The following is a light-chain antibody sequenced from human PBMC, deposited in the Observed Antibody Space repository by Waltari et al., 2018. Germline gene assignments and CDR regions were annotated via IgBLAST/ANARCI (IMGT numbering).Light chain of an antibody. CDR3: GTWDGSLSVGV. V-gene: IGLV1-51*01. Sequence: QAVLTQPPSVSAAPGQTVTISCSGTTSNIGDNYVSWYQQFPGTAPKLLIYDRYSRPSGIPDRFSGSKSGTSATLTITGLQTGDEADYYCGTWDGSLSVGVFGGGTKLTVL. CDR1: TSNIGDNY. CDR2: DRY. J-gene: IGLJ2*01.